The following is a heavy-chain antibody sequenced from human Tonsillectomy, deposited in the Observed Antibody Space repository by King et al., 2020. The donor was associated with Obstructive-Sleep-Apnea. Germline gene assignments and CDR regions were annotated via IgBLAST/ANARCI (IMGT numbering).Heavy chain of an antibody. D-gene: IGHD2-2*01. V-gene: IGHV4-59*08. CDR3: AAYQLLHFDY. J-gene: IGHJ4*02. Sequence: QLQESGPGLVKPSETLSLTCTVSGGSISSYYWSWIRQPPGKGLEWIGYIYYSGSTNYNPSLKSRVTISVDTSKTHFSLKLSSVTAADTAVYYCAAYQLLHFDYWGQGTLVTVSS. CDR2: IYYSGST. CDR1: GGSISSYY.